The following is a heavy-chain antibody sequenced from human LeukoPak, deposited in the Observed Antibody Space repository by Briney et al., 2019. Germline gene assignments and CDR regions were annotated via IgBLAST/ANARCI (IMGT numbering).Heavy chain of an antibody. J-gene: IGHJ4*02. Sequence: ASVKVSCKASGYTFTDYYIHWVRQAPGQRLEWMGWLKPNSGDTKSAQKFQGRVTMTRDTSINTVYIDLAGLTTEDTAVYYCARGRRRDDSDGYCHFDNWGQGTRSPSPQ. V-gene: IGHV1-2*02. CDR2: LKPNSGDT. D-gene: IGHD2-21*01. CDR3: ARGRRRDDSDGYCHFDN. CDR1: GYTFTDYY.